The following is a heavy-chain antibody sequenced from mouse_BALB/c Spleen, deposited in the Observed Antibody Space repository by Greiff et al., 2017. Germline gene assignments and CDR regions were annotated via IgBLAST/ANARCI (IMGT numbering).Heavy chain of an antibody. CDR1: GFSLISYG. V-gene: IGHV2-2*02. CDR3: ARNNYGSSYAMDY. J-gene: IGHJ4*01. D-gene: IGHD1-1*01. CDR2: IWSGGST. Sequence: VKVVESGPGLVQPSQSLSITCTVSGFSLISYGVHWVRQSPGKGLEWLGVIWSGGSTDYNAAFISRLSISKDNSKSQVFFKMNSLQANDTAIYYCARNNYGSSYAMDYWGQGTSVTVSS.